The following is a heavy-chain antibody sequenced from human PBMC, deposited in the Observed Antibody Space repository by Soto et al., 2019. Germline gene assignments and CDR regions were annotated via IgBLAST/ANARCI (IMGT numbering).Heavy chain of an antibody. CDR3: ARDDKWKESGYCFYGMDV. CDR1: GGTFSSYA. V-gene: IGHV1-69*13. CDR2: IIPIFGTA. Sequence: SVKVSCKASGGTFSSYAISWVRQAPGQGLEWMGVIIPIFGTANYAQKFQGRVTITADESTSTAYMELSSLRSEDTAVYYCARDDKWKESGYCFYGMDVWGQGTTVTVSS. J-gene: IGHJ6*02. D-gene: IGHD5-18*01.